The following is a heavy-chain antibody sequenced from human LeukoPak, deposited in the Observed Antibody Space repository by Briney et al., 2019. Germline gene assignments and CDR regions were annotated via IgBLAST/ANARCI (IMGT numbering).Heavy chain of an antibody. D-gene: IGHD4-17*01. CDR1: GFTFSDYY. Sequence: GGPLRLSCTVSGFTFSDYYMIWFRQAPGRGLEWISWITSSGTTTDYADSVKGRFTVSRDNAKNSLYLQMNSLRADDTAVYYCARDPDYGDPYWGQGTLVTVSS. CDR2: ITSSGTTT. V-gene: IGHV3-11*01. CDR3: ARDPDYGDPY. J-gene: IGHJ4*02.